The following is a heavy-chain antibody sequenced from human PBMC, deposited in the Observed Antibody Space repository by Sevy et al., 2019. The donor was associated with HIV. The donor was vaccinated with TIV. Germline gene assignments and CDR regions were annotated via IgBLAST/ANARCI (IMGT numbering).Heavy chain of an antibody. Sequence: GGSLRLSCAASGFTVSSSYMSWVRQAPGKGLEWVSVIYSGGSRYYADSVKGRFTISRDNSKNTLYLQMNSLRAEDTAVYYCARVSEQQLNAFDIWGQGTMFTVSS. CDR3: ARVSEQQLNAFDI. CDR1: GFTVSSSY. CDR2: IYSGGSR. V-gene: IGHV3-53*01. J-gene: IGHJ3*02. D-gene: IGHD6-13*01.